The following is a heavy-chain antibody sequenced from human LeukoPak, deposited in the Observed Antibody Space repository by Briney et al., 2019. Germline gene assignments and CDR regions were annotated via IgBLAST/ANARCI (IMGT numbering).Heavy chain of an antibody. D-gene: IGHD5-18*01. J-gene: IGHJ4*02. CDR1: GFTFGSYA. CDR3: ARRRGYSYGYVGYFDY. V-gene: IGHV4-34*01. Sequence: GSLRLSCAASGFTFGSYAMNWIRQPPGKGLEWIGEINHSGSTNYNPSLKSRVTISVDTSKNQFSLKLSSVTAADTAVYYCARRRGYSYGYVGYFDYWGQGTLVTVSS. CDR2: INHSGST.